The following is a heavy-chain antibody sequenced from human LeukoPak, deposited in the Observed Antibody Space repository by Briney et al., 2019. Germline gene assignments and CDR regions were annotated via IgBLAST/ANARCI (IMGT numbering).Heavy chain of an antibody. V-gene: IGHV3-23*01. Sequence: HPRRSLTLSCAVSAFTFGSYSMSCDRQAPREWLEWVSTIAVSGGITYKAYSVKGRFTITRDNSKNTLYVQMNSLRAEDTAVYYCAKGLVGAFPTSFDYWGQGTLVTVSS. CDR2: IAVSGGIT. J-gene: IGHJ4*02. CDR1: AFTFGSYS. CDR3: AKGLVGAFPTSFDY. D-gene: IGHD1-26*01.